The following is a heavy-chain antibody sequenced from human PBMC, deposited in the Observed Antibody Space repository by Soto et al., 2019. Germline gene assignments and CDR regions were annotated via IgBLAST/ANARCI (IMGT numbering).Heavy chain of an antibody. Sequence: ASAKVSCKASGYSFTNYGSSWVRQAPGQGLEWMGWISVNNGKANFAQKFQGRVTITADTSTSTAYMELSSLRSEDTAVYYCARANTYYDFWSGLFGRSGYYYGMDVWGQGTRVTVSS. V-gene: IGHV1-18*01. CDR2: ISVNNGKA. J-gene: IGHJ6*02. D-gene: IGHD3-3*01. CDR1: GYSFTNYG. CDR3: ARANTYYDFWSGLFGRSGYYYGMDV.